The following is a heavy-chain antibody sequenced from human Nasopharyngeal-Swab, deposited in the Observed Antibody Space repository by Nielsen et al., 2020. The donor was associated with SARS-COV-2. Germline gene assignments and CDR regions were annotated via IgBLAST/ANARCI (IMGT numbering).Heavy chain of an antibody. CDR2: ISSSSSYI. CDR3: ARASGYDFGYYYGMDV. V-gene: IGHV3-21*01. J-gene: IGHJ6*02. D-gene: IGHD5-12*01. CDR1: GFTFSSYS. Sequence: GGSLRPSCAASGFTFSSYSMNWVRQAPGKGLEWVSSISSSSSYIYYADSVKGRFTISRDNAKNSLYLQMNSLRAEDTAVYYCARASGYDFGYYYGMDVWGQGTTVTVSS.